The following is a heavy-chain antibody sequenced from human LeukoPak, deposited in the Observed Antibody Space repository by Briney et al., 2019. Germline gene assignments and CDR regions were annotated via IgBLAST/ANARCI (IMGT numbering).Heavy chain of an antibody. J-gene: IGHJ4*02. CDR1: GFTFSSYA. Sequence: GGSLRLSCAASGFTFSSYAMHWVRQAPGKGLEWVAFISYDGSNKYYADSVKGRFTISRDNSKNTLYLQMNSLRAEDTAVYYCARGTEGYCSGGSCCLDYWGQGTLVTVSS. D-gene: IGHD2-15*01. CDR2: ISYDGSNK. V-gene: IGHV3-30*04. CDR3: ARGTEGYCSGGSCCLDY.